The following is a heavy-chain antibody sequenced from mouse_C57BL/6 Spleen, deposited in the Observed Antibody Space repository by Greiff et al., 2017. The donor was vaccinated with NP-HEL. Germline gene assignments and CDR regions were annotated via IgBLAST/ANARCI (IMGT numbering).Heavy chain of an antibody. D-gene: IGHD2-4*01. CDR3: ARSDDYDPYYYAMDY. J-gene: IGHJ4*01. CDR2: IYPGDGDT. V-gene: IGHV1-82*01. CDR1: GYAFSSSW. Sequence: VKLMESGPELVKPGASVKISCKASGYAFSSSWMNWVKQRPGKGLEWIGRIYPGDGDTNYNGKFKGKATLTADKSSSTAYMQLSSLTSEDSAVYFCARSDDYDPYYYAMDYWGKGPSVTVSS.